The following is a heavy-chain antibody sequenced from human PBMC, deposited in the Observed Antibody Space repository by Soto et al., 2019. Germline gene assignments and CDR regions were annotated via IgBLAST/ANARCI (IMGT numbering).Heavy chain of an antibody. D-gene: IGHD3-3*01. Sequence: SETLSLTCTVSGGSISSYYWSWIRQPPGKGLEWIGYIYYSGSTNYNPSLKSRVTISVDTSKNQFSLKLSSVTAADTAVYYCARLADYDFWSGYYTPPEYYYYYYYMDVWGKGTTVTV. CDR3: ARLADYDFWSGYYTPPEYYYYYYYMDV. J-gene: IGHJ6*03. CDR1: GGSISSYY. V-gene: IGHV4-59*08. CDR2: IYYSGST.